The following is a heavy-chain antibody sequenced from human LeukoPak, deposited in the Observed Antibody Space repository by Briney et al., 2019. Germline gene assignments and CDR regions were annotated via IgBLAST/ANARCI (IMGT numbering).Heavy chain of an antibody. J-gene: IGHJ6*02. D-gene: IGHD5-24*01. Sequence: SETLSLTCTVSSGSISSYYWSWIRQPPGKGLEWIGYIYYSGSTNYNPSLKSRVTISVDTSKNQFSLKLSSVTAADTAVYYCARAQFYYYGMDVWGQGTTVTVSS. CDR2: IYYSGST. CDR1: SGSISSYY. V-gene: IGHV4-59*01. CDR3: ARAQFYYYGMDV.